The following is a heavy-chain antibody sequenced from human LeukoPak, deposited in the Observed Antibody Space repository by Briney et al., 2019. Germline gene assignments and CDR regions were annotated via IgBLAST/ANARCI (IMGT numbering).Heavy chain of an antibody. CDR2: MSFSGST. CDR1: GGSISSSGYF. V-gene: IGHV4-39*01. CDR3: ARFSGSYFDY. Sequence: SETLSLTCTVSGGSISSSGYFWGWIRQPPGKGLEWIGSMSFSGSTYYNPSLKSRDTISVDKSKNRFSLNLSSVTAADTAVYYSARFSGSYFDYWGQGTLVTASS. D-gene: IGHD1-26*01. J-gene: IGHJ4*03.